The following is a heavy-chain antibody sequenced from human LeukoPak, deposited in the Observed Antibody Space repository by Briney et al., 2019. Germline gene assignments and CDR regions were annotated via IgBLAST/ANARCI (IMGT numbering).Heavy chain of an antibody. V-gene: IGHV1-8*02. CDR1: GGTFSSYA. D-gene: IGHD3-3*01. CDR2: MNPNSGNT. J-gene: IGHJ6*02. CDR3: ARGLVTIFGVVPHGMDV. Sequence: GASVKVSCKASGGTFSSYAISWVRQATGQGLEWMGWMNPNSGNTGYAQKFQGRVTMTRNTSISTAYMELSSLRPEDTAVYYCARGLVTIFGVVPHGMDVWGQGTTVTVSS.